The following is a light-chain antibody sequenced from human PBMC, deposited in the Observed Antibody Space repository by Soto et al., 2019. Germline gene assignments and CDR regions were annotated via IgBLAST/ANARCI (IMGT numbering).Light chain of an antibody. Sequence: EIVMTQSPATLSVSPGERATLSCRASQSVSSNLAWYQQKPGQAPRRLIYGASTRATGIPAMFSGSGSGTEFTLTISSLQSEDFAVYYCQQYNILPPLTFGGGTKVEIK. CDR2: GAS. V-gene: IGKV3-15*01. J-gene: IGKJ4*01. CDR1: QSVSSN. CDR3: QQYNILPPLT.